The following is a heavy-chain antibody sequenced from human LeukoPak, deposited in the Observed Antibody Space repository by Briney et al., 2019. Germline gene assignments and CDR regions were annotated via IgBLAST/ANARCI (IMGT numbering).Heavy chain of an antibody. Sequence: GGSLTLSCAASGFTFSDYNMRWIRQAPGKGLEWVSSISRSGSTKYYAHSVKGRFTISRDNSKNTLYLQMNSLRGDDTAVYYCAKDVGSRYYYYMDVWGKGTTVTVSS. V-gene: IGHV3-11*04. CDR3: AKDVGSRYYYYMDV. CDR1: GFTFSDYN. CDR2: ISRSGSTK. J-gene: IGHJ6*03. D-gene: IGHD1-26*01.